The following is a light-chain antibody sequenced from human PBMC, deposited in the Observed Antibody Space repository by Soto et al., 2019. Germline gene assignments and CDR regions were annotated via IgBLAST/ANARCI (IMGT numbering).Light chain of an antibody. Sequence: DIQMTQSPSSLSASVGDRVTITCRASQNMSSYLNWYQQKPGKVPNLLIFAASNLRSGVPSRFSGSRSGTDFTLTISSLQPEDFATYYCQQSYSSPLTFGGGTKVEI. J-gene: IGKJ4*01. CDR3: QQSYSSPLT. V-gene: IGKV1-39*01. CDR2: AAS. CDR1: QNMSSY.